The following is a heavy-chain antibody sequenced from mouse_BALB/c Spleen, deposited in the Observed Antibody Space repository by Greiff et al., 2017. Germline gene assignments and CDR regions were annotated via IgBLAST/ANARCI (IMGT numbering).Heavy chain of an antibody. J-gene: IGHJ3*01. V-gene: IGHV1-7*01. Sequence: QVQLKQSGAELAKPGASVKMSCKASGYTFTSYWMHWVKQRPGQGLEWIGYINPSTGYTEYNQKFKDKATLTADKSSSTAYMQLSSLTSEDSAVYYCARGLRLAYWGQGTLVTVSA. CDR1: GYTFTSYW. D-gene: IGHD2-4*01. CDR2: INPSTGYT. CDR3: ARGLRLAY.